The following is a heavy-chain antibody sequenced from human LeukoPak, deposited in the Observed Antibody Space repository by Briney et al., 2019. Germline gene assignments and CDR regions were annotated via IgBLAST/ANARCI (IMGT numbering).Heavy chain of an antibody. D-gene: IGHD6-13*01. Sequence: PGRSLRLSCAASGFTFSSYGMHWVRQAPGKGLEWVAVISYDGSNKYYADSVKGRFTISRDNSKNTLYLQMNSLRAEDTAVYYCAKVGSGWYGSLTIWFDPWGQGTLVTVSS. CDR3: AKVGSGWYGSLTIWFDP. CDR1: GFTFSSYG. CDR2: ISYDGSNK. J-gene: IGHJ5*02. V-gene: IGHV3-30*18.